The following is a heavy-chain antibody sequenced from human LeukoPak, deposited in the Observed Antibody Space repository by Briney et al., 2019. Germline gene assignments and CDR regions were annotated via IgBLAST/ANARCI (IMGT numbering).Heavy chain of an antibody. J-gene: IGHJ4*02. CDR2: IYYSGST. D-gene: IGHD7-27*01. CDR3: ARDWGTYFDY. CDR1: GGSVSSGSYY. Sequence: SETLSLTCTVSGGSVSSGSYYWSWIRQPPGKGLEWIGYIYYSGSTNYNPSLKSRVTISVDTSKNQFSLKLSSVTAADTAVYYCARDWGTYFDYWGQGTLVTVSS. V-gene: IGHV4-61*01.